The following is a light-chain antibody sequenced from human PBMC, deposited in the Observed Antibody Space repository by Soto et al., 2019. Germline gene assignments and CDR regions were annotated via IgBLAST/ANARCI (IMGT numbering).Light chain of an antibody. CDR1: LSISTW. V-gene: IGKV1-5*01. CDR3: QQYMNYAT. Sequence: DIQMTQSPSTLSAYVGDRVTFTCRASLSISTWLAWYQQKPGKAPKLLIYDASSLQSDVPSRFSGSGSGTEFTLTISALQTDDFASYYCQQYMNYATFGQGTKVEIK. CDR2: DAS. J-gene: IGKJ1*01.